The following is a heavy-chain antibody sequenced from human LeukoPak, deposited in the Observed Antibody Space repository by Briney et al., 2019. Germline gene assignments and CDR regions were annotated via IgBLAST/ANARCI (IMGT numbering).Heavy chain of an antibody. V-gene: IGHV3-48*03. CDR2: INSRSNTI. CDR1: GFTFSSYE. D-gene: IGHD1-1*01. Sequence: GGSLRLSCAASGFTFSSYEMNWVRQAPGKGLEWISYINSRSNTIYYADSVKGRFTISRDNAKNSLYVQLNSLRADDTAVYCCARDRNADSHWYFDLWGRGTLVTVSS. J-gene: IGHJ2*01. CDR3: ARDRNADSHWYFDL.